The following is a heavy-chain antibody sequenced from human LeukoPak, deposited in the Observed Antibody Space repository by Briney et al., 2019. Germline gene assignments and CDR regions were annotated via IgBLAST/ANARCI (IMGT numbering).Heavy chain of an antibody. Sequence: GSSVKVSCKASGGTFSSYTISWVRQAPGQGLEWMGRIIPIFGIANYAQKFQGRVTITADKSTSTAYMELSSPRSEDTAVYYCARAPTMIVGWFDPWGQGTLVTVSS. D-gene: IGHD3-22*01. J-gene: IGHJ5*02. CDR2: IIPIFGIA. CDR3: ARAPTMIVGWFDP. V-gene: IGHV1-69*02. CDR1: GGTFSSYT.